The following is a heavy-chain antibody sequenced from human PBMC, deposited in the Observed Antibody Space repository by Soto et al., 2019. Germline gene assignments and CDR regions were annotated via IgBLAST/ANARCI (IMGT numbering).Heavy chain of an antibody. D-gene: IGHD3-16*01. CDR1: SGSINKYC. Sequence: QVQLQESGPGLVKPSETLSLTCTVSSGSINKYCWSWIRQPPGKELEWIGYICDSGSTNYNPSLTSRVTMSVDTSKNQFSLNLSSTTAADTAIYYCARQGENDYFDFWGQGALVTVSS. V-gene: IGHV4-59*08. CDR2: ICDSGST. J-gene: IGHJ4*02. CDR3: ARQGENDYFDF.